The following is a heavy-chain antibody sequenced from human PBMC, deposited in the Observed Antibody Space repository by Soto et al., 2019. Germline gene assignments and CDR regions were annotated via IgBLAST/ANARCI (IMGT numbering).Heavy chain of an antibody. V-gene: IGHV3-21*01. J-gene: IGHJ6*02. CDR2: ISSSSSYI. D-gene: IGHD3-16*01. CDR1: GFTFSSYS. CDR3: ARGVYDYVWGSYYYYGMDV. Sequence: GGSLRLSCAASGFTFSSYSMNWVRQAPGKGLEWVSSISSSSSYIYYADTVKGRFTISRDNAKNSLYLQMNSLRAEDTAVYYCARGVYDYVWGSYYYYGMDVWGQGTTVTVSS.